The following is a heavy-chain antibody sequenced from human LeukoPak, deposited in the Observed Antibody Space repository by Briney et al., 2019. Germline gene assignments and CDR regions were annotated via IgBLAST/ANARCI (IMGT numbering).Heavy chain of an antibody. CDR3: AKDLNSSGWFKHDAFDI. Sequence: VGSLRLSCVASGFTFSSYGMHWVRQAPGKGLEWVAFIRYDGSNKYYADSVKGRFTISRDNSKNTLYLQMNSLRAEDTAVYYCAKDLNSSGWFKHDAFDIWGQGTMVTVSS. CDR2: IRYDGSNK. V-gene: IGHV3-30*02. CDR1: GFTFSSYG. J-gene: IGHJ3*02. D-gene: IGHD6-19*01.